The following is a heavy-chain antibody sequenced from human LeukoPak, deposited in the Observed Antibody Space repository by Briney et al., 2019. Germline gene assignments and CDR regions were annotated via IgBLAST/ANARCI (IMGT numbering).Heavy chain of an antibody. D-gene: IGHD3-22*01. CDR1: GGSFSGYY. Sequence: NPSEALSLTCAVYGGSFSGYYWSWIRQPPGKGLEWIGYIYHSGSTYYNPSLESRVTISVDRSKNQFSLKLSSVTAADTAVYYCARVGHDSSGYYLHYYFDYWGQGTLVTVSS. V-gene: IGHV4-34*01. CDR3: ARVGHDSSGYYLHYYFDY. CDR2: IYHSGST. J-gene: IGHJ4*02.